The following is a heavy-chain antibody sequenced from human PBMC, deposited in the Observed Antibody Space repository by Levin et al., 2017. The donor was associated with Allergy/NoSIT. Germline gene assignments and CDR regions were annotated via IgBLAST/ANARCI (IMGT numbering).Heavy chain of an antibody. CDR3: VKLLAYYGSGAAAG. V-gene: IGHV3-64D*06. CDR1: GFTFSSYA. Sequence: GESLKISCSASGFTFSSYAMHWVRQAPGKGLEYVSAISSNGGSTYYADSVKGRFTISRDNSKNTLYLQMSSLRAEDTAVYYCVKLLAYYGSGAAAGWGQGTLVTVSS. CDR2: ISSNGGST. D-gene: IGHD3-10*01. J-gene: IGHJ4*02.